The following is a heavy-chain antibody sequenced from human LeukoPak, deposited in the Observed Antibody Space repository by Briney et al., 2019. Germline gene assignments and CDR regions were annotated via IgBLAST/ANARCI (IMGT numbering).Heavy chain of an antibody. CDR2: IKEAGSEK. J-gene: IGHJ4*02. V-gene: IGHV3-7*05. D-gene: IGHD6-13*01. Sequence: GGSLRLSCATSGFTFDSYWMSWVRQAPGKGLEWVANIKEAGSEKYYVDSVKGRFAISRDNAKTSVYLQMNSLRAEDTAVYYCAREIGSAARGRWGQGTLVTVSS. CDR3: AREIGSAARGR. CDR1: GFTFDSYW.